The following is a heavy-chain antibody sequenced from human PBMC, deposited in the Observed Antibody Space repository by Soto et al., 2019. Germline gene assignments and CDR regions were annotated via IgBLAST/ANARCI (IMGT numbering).Heavy chain of an antibody. CDR3: ARESINTYYYYGMDV. Sequence: GASVKVSCKASGYTFTGYYMHWVRQAPGQGLEWMGWINPNSGGTNYAQKFQGWVTMTRDTSISTAYMELSRLRSDDTAVYYCARESINTYYYYGMDVWGQGTTVTVSS. V-gene: IGHV1-2*04. J-gene: IGHJ6*02. CDR2: INPNSGGT. CDR1: GYTFTGYY.